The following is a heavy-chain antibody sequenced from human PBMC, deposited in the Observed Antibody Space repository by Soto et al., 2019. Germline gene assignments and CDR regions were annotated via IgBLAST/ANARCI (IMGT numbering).Heavy chain of an antibody. J-gene: IGHJ4*02. Sequence: QVQLVQSGAEVKKPGSSVKVSCKASGGTFGSFSITWVRQAPGQGLEWMGRIVPILGIANYAQKFQGRVTIIADKSTTTAYIELSSLTSEDTAVYYCARGESYDLDYWGQGTLVTVSS. CDR1: GGTFGSFS. V-gene: IGHV1-69*02. CDR2: IVPILGIA. D-gene: IGHD5-12*01. CDR3: ARGESYDLDY.